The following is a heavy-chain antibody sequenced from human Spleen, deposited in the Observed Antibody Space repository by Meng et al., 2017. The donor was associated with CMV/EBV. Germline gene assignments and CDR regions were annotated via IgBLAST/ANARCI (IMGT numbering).Heavy chain of an antibody. CDR1: GYTFTAHY. CDR3: ARWGDIVPNQLLGDY. J-gene: IGHJ4*02. CDR2: ISAYNGNT. D-gene: IGHD5-12*01. Sequence: ASVKVSCKASGYTFTAHYFHWVRQAPGQGLEWMGWISAYNGNTNYAQKLQGRVTMTTDTSTSTAYMELRSLTSDDTAVYYCARWGDIVPNQLLGDYWGQGTLVTVSS. V-gene: IGHV1-18*04.